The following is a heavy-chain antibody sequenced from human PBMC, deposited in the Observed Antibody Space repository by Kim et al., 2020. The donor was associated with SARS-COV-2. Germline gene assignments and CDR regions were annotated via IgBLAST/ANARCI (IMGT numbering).Heavy chain of an antibody. V-gene: IGHV3-30-3*01. J-gene: IGHJ4*02. CDR3: ARDSEGSGSYLGY. CDR1: GFRFTSFA. CDR2: ILYDESKK. Sequence: GGSLRLSCAVSGFRFTSFAISWVRQAPGKGLEWVATILYDESKKYYADSVKGRFSISGDASKNTVYLLMNSPTTEDTAVYYCARDSEGSGSYLGYWGQGTLVGVSS. D-gene: IGHD3-10*01.